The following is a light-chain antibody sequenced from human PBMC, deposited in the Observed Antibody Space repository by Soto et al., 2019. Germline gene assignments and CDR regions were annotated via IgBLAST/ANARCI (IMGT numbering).Light chain of an antibody. CDR3: QQRGAWPTFT. V-gene: IGKV3-11*01. CDR1: QSIGTY. CDR2: DAS. Sequence: DIVLTQSPGTLSLSPGERATLSCRASQSIGTYLAWYQHKPGQAPRLVIYDASDRPSGIPARFSGSGSWTKFTLTISSLEAEDFAVYYCQQRGAWPTFTFGGGTKVEIK. J-gene: IGKJ4*01.